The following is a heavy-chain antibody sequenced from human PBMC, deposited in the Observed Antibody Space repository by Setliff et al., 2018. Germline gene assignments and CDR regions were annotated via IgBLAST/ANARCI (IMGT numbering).Heavy chain of an antibody. Sequence: SETLSLTCAVSGYSISSGYYWGWIRQPPGKGLEWIGSIYHSGSTYCNPSLKSRVTISVDTSKNQFSLKLSSVTAADTAVYYCARTSRGPREPIGWFDPWGQGTLVTVSS. CDR1: GYSISSGYY. D-gene: IGHD1-26*01. V-gene: IGHV4-38-2*01. CDR3: ARTSRGPREPIGWFDP. CDR2: IYHSGST. J-gene: IGHJ5*02.